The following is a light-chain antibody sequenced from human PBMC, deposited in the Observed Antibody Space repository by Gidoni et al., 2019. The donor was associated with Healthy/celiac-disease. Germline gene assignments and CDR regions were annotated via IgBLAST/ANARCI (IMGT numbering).Light chain of an antibody. CDR3: QQYYSTPPA. V-gene: IGKV4-1*01. CDR2: WAS. Sequence: DIVMTQSPASLAVSLGERATINCKSSQSGLYSSNNKNYLAWYQQKPGQPPKLLIYWASTRESGVPDRFSGSGSGTDFTLTISSLQAEDVAVYYCQQYYSTPPAFGQGTKVEIK. J-gene: IGKJ1*01. CDR1: QSGLYSSNNKNY.